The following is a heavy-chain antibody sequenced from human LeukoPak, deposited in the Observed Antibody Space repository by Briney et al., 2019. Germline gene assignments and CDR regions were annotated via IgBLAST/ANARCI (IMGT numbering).Heavy chain of an antibody. CDR3: AKGGNTAIDAFDI. V-gene: IGHV3-23*01. CDR2: ISGSGGST. CDR1: GXTFSSYA. Sequence: PGGSRRLSCAASGXTFSSYAMSWVRQAPGEGLELVSTISGSGGSTYYADSVKGRFTISRDNSKNTLYLQMNSLRAEDTAVYYCAKGGNTAIDAFDIWGQGTMVTVSS. J-gene: IGHJ3*02. D-gene: IGHD5-18*01.